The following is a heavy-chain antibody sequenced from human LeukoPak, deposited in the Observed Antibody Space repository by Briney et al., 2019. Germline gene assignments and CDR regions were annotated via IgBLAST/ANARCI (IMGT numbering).Heavy chain of an antibody. CDR3: AKEWYVGSPPDY. V-gene: IGHV3-23*01. Sequence: AGGSLRLSCTVSGFTLSSYEMSWIRQAPGKGLEWVSSIDYSGGSSYYADSVKGRFTISRDNSRNTLYLQMTSLRPEDTALYYCAKEWYVGSPPDYWGQGTQVTVSS. CDR1: GFTLSSYE. CDR2: IDYSGGSS. D-gene: IGHD3-10*01. J-gene: IGHJ4*02.